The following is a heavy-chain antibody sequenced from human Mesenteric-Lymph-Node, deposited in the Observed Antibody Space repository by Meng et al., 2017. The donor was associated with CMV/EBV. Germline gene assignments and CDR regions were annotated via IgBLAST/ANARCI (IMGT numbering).Heavy chain of an antibody. CDR1: GGPISSFC. Sequence: SKTLSLTCTVSGGPISSFCWSWIRQPPGKGLEWIGYIYYSGSTNYNPSLKSRVTISEDTSKNQFSLNLSSVPAADTAVYYCARVGYFDDIDYWGQGTLVTVSS. CDR3: ARVGYFDDIDY. CDR2: IYYSGST. J-gene: IGHJ4*02. V-gene: IGHV4-59*01. D-gene: IGHD5-18*01.